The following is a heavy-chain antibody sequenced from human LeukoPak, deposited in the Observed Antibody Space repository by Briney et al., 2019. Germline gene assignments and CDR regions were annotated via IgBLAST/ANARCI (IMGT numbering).Heavy chain of an antibody. D-gene: IGHD3-3*01. V-gene: IGHV1-18*01. CDR1: GYTFTSYG. CDR3: ARATAGPFWSGYSTGPFDY. Sequence: ASVKVSCKASGYTFTSYGISWVRQAPGQGLEWMGWISAYNGNTNYAQKLQGRVTMTTDTSTSTAYMELRSLRSDDTAVYYRARATAGPFWSGYSTGPFDYWGQGILVTVSS. J-gene: IGHJ4*02. CDR2: ISAYNGNT.